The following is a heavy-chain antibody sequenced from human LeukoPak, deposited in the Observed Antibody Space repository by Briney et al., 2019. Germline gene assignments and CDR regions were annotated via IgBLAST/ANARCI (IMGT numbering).Heavy chain of an antibody. Sequence: SETLSLTCTGSGGSISSYYWSWIRQPPGQGLEWIGNTYYSGSTNSNPSLKSRVNISVETSKNQFSLKLRSVTAADTTVYYCARVTGYMIEDYFDYWGQGTLVTVSS. CDR2: TYYSGST. V-gene: IGHV4-59*01. D-gene: IGHD3-22*01. CDR3: ARVTGYMIEDYFDY. CDR1: GGSISSYY. J-gene: IGHJ4*02.